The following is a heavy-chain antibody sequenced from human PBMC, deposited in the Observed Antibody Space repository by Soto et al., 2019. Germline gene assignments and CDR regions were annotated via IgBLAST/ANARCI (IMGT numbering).Heavy chain of an antibody. Sequence: SVKVSCKASGYTFINSSMLWVRQARGQGLEWIGWIVVGSGNTNYAQKFQESVIMTRDMSTSTAYMELRSLRSEDTAVYYCAAVPQLPSLLGYWGQGTLVTVSS. CDR1: GYTFINSS. CDR2: IVVGSGNT. J-gene: IGHJ4*01. D-gene: IGHD6-6*01. CDR3: AAVPQLPSLLGY. V-gene: IGHV1-58*02.